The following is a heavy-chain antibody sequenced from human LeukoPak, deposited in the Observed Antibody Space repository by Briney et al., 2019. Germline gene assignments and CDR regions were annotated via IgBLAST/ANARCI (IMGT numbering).Heavy chain of an antibody. J-gene: IGHJ3*02. V-gene: IGHV3-49*03. CDR2: IRSKAYGGTT. CDR3: TRGEGPNPHSYAFDI. CDR1: GFTFRDYA. D-gene: IGHD1-26*01. Sequence: PGGSLRLSCTASGFTFRDYAMSWFRQAPGKGLEGVGFIRSKAYGGTTEYAASVKGRFTISRDDSKSIAYLQMNSLKTEDTAVYYCTRGEGPNPHSYAFDIWGQGTMVTVSS.